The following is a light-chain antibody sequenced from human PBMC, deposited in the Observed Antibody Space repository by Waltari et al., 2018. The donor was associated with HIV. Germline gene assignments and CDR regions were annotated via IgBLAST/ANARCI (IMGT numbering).Light chain of an antibody. CDR3: QSYDSSLTGSV. CDR2: GNN. CDR1: SSNIGAGYD. J-gene: IGLJ2*01. Sequence: QSVLTQPPSVSGAPGQRVTIPCTGSSSNIGAGYDVHWYQQVPGTAPTLLIYGNNNRPSGVPDRFSASKSGASPSLAITGLQAEDEADYYCQSYDSSLTGSVFGGGTKLTVL. V-gene: IGLV1-40*01.